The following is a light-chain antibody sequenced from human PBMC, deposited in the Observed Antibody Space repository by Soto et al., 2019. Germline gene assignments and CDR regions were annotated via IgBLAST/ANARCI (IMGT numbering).Light chain of an antibody. CDR3: AAWDDSLSGPV. CDR2: RSN. J-gene: IGLJ1*01. V-gene: IGLV1-47*01. CDR1: SSNIGSNY. Sequence: QSVLTQPPSASGTPGQRVTISCSGRSSNIGSNYIYWFQQLPGTAPKLLMYRSNQRPSGVPDRFSGSKSGTSASLAISGLRSDDEADYYCAAWDDSLSGPVFGTGTKVTVL.